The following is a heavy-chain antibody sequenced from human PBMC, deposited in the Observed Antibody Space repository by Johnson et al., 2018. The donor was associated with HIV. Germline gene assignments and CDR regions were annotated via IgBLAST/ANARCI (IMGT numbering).Heavy chain of an antibody. D-gene: IGHD5-24*01. CDR2: ISRRGSAT. J-gene: IGHJ3*02. CDR1: GFTFSDYY. Sequence: QEQLVESGGGVVQPGGSLRLSCAASGFTFSDYYMSWIRQAPGKGLEWVSYISRRGSATYYADSVKGRFTISRDNAKNSLYLQMNSLKTEDTAVYYCSAAEGMATKCAVDAFDIWGQGTMVTVSS. CDR3: SAAEGMATKCAVDAFDI. V-gene: IGHV3-11*01.